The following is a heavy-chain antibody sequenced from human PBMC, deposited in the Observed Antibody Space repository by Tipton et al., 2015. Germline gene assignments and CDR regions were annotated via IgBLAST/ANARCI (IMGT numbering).Heavy chain of an antibody. CDR3: ARDRAWGFDY. CDR1: GFTFDRYEM. V-gene: IGHV4/OR15-8*01. D-gene: IGHD7-27*01. J-gene: IGHJ4*02. Sequence: LRLSCVASGFTFDRYEMDWVRQSPGKGLEWIGEINDIGGPKYNPSVESRVTISVDKSQNQFSLKLASVTAADTAVYYCARDRAWGFDYWGQGTLVTVST. CDR2: INDIGGP.